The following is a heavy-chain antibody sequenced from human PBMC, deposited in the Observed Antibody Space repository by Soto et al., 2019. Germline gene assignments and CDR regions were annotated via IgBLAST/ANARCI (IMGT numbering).Heavy chain of an antibody. V-gene: IGHV3-30*18. D-gene: IGHD4-17*01. CDR3: AKLMTTVSPFDY. J-gene: IGHJ4*02. Sequence: GGSLRLSCAASGFTFSSYGMHWVRQAPGKGLEWVAVISYDGSNKYYADSVKGRFTISRDNSKNTLYLQMNSLRAEDTAVYYCAKLMTTVSPFDYWGQGTLVTVSS. CDR1: GFTFSSYG. CDR2: ISYDGSNK.